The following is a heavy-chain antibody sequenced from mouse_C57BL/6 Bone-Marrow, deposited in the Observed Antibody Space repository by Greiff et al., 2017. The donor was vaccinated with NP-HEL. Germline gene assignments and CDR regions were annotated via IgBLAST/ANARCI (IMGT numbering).Heavy chain of an antibody. V-gene: IGHV5-4*03. CDR2: ISDGGSYT. Sequence: EVKLMESGGGLVKPGGSLKLSCAASGFTFSSYAMSWVRQTPEKRLEWVATISDGGSYTYYPDNVKGRFTISRDNAKNNLYLQMSHLKSEDTAMYYCARPRFAYWGQGTLVTVSA. J-gene: IGHJ3*01. CDR1: GFTFSSYA. CDR3: ARPRFAY.